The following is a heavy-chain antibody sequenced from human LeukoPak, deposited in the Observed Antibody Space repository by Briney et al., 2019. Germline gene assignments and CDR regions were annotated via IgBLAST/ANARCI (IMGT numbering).Heavy chain of an antibody. J-gene: IGHJ4*02. CDR3: ARELNYDSSGYYFDY. D-gene: IGHD3-22*01. Sequence: GASVKVPCKASGYTFTVYFMHWVRQAPGQGLEWMGWINPNSGGTNYAQKFQGRVTMTRGTSISTAYMELSRLRSDDTAVYYCARELNYDSSGYYFDYWGQGTLVTVSS. V-gene: IGHV1-2*02. CDR2: INPNSGGT. CDR1: GYTFTVYF.